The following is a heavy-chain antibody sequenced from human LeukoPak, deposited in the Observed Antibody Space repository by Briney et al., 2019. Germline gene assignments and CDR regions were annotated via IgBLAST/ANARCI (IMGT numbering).Heavy chain of an antibody. CDR3: ARDNGGVWGMIVVVTPFDY. J-gene: IGHJ4*02. CDR1: GFTFSSYS. V-gene: IGHV3-21*01. Sequence: PGGSLRLSCAASGFTFSSYSMNWVRQAPGKGLEWVSSISSSSSSYIYYADSVKGRSTISRDNAKNSLYLQMNSLRAEDTAVYYCARDNGGVWGMIVVVTPFDYWGQGTLVTVSS. CDR2: ISSSSSSYI. D-gene: IGHD3-22*01.